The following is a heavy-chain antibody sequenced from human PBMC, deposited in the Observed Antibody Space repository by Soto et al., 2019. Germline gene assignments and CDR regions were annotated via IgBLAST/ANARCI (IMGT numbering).Heavy chain of an antibody. CDR3: ARRGSGSYYDY. Sequence: EVQLLESGGGLVQPGGSLRLSCAASGFTFSSYAMRWVRQAPVKGLEWVSAIRGSGASTYYADSVKGRFTISRDNSKNTLYLQMNSLRAEDTAVYYCARRGSGSYYDYWGQGTLVTVSS. CDR1: GFTFSSYA. V-gene: IGHV3-23*01. J-gene: IGHJ4*02. D-gene: IGHD1-26*01. CDR2: IRGSGAST.